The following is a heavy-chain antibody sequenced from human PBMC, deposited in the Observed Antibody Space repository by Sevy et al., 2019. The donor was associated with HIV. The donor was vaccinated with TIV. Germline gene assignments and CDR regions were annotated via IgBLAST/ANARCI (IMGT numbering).Heavy chain of an antibody. Sequence: GGSLRLSCAASGFTFSSYWMSWVRQAPGKGLEWVANIKQDGSEKYYVDSVKGRFTISRDNAKNSLYLQMNSLRAEDTAVYYCAREYDYIWGSYRYRTDFDYWAREPWSPSPQ. D-gene: IGHD3-16*02. J-gene: IGHJ4*02. CDR3: AREYDYIWGSYRYRTDFDY. V-gene: IGHV3-7*03. CDR2: IKQDGSEK. CDR1: GFTFSSYW.